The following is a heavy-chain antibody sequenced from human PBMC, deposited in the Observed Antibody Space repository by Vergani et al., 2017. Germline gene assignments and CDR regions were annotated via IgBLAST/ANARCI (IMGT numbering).Heavy chain of an antibody. CDR3: ARDVGHIAARPNGVDY. CDR2: IYYSGST. J-gene: IGHJ4*02. CDR1: GGSISSSSYY. V-gene: IGHV4-39*07. D-gene: IGHD6-6*01. Sequence: QLQLQESGPGLVKPSETLSLTCTVSGGSISSSSYYWGWIRQPPGKGLEWIGSIYYSGSTYYNPSLKSRVTISVDTSKNQFALKLSSVTAADTAVYYCARDVGHIAARPNGVDYWGQGTLVTVSS.